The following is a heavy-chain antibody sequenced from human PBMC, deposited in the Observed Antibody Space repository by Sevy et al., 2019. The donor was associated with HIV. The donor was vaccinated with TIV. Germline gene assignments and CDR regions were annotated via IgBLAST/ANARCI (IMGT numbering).Heavy chain of an antibody. D-gene: IGHD3-3*01. J-gene: IGHJ4*01. CDR3: AIGYYGFWSGYLGMDY. V-gene: IGHV3-20*01. CDR1: GFTFDAYG. Sequence: GGSLRLYCAASGFTFDAYGMSWVRQAPGKGLEWVSGINWNGGSTGYADSVKGRFTISRDNAKNSLCLQMNSLRAEDTTVFHFAIGYYGFWSGYLGMDYWVQLTTVTISS. CDR2: INWNGGST.